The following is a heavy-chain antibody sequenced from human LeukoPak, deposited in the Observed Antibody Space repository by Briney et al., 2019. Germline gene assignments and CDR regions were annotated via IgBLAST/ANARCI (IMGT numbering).Heavy chain of an antibody. D-gene: IGHD3-10*01. CDR3: ARGPRRTKRITMVRGVISAHFDY. CDR1: GGSFSGYY. V-gene: IGHV4-34*01. J-gene: IGHJ4*02. Sequence: SETLSLTCAVYGGSFSGYYWSWIRQPPGKGLEWMGEINHSGSTNYNPSLKSRVTISVDTSKNQFSLKLSSVTAAVTAVYYCARGPRRTKRITMVRGVISAHFDYWGQGTLVTVSS. CDR2: INHSGST.